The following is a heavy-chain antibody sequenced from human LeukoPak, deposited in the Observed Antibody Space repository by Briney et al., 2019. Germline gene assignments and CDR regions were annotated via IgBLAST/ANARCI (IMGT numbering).Heavy chain of an antibody. CDR2: IYNSGSI. Sequence: SQTLSLTCTVSGASISSGTYYWSWIRQHPGKGLEWIGYIYNSGSIYYNPSLESRVTISEDRSKNQFSLKLSSVTAADTAVYYCAREVPINLYFGYWGQGTLVTVSS. V-gene: IGHV4-31*03. J-gene: IGHJ4*02. CDR3: AREVPINLYFGY. D-gene: IGHD1-1*01. CDR1: GASISSGTYY.